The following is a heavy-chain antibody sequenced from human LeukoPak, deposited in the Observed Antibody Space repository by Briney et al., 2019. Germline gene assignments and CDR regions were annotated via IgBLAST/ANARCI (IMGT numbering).Heavy chain of an antibody. CDR3: ARGLGVVTAQSEQPKPRYFDL. Sequence: SVKVSCKASGGTFSSYAISWVRQAPGQGLEWMGRIIPILGIANYAQKFQGRVTITADKSTSTAYMELSSLRSDDTAVYYCARGLGVVTAQSEQPKPRYFDLWGRGTQVTVSS. CDR2: IIPILGIA. CDR1: GGTFSSYA. V-gene: IGHV1-69*04. D-gene: IGHD2-21*02. J-gene: IGHJ2*01.